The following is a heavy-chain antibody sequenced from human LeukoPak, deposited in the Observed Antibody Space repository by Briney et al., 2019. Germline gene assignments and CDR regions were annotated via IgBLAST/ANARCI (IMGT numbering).Heavy chain of an antibody. V-gene: IGHV1-69*04. CDR2: IIPILGIA. CDR1: GGTFSSYA. D-gene: IGHD3-22*01. CDR3: ARPHYYDSSGYSFYFDY. Sequence: ASVKVSCKASGGTFSSYAISWVRQAPGQGLEWMGRIIPILGIANYAQKFQGRVTITADKSTSTAYMELSSLRSEDTAVYYCARPHYYDSSGYSFYFDYWGQGTLVTVPS. J-gene: IGHJ4*02.